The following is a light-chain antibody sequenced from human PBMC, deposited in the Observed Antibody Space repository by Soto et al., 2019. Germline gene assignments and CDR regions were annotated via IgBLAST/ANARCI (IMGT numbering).Light chain of an antibody. CDR1: QSVSSSY. CDR2: GAS. J-gene: IGKJ4*01. CDR3: QQYGSSPPLT. Sequence: EFVLTQSPGTLSLSPGERATLSCMASQSVSSSYLAWYQQKPGQAPRILIYGASTRATGIPDRFSGSGSGTDFTLTISSLEPEEFAVYYCQQYGSSPPLTFGGGTKVEIK. V-gene: IGKV3-20*01.